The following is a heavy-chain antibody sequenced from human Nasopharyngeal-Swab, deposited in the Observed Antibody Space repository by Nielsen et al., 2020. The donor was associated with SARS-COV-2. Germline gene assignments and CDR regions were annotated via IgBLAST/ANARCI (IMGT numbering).Heavy chain of an antibody. V-gene: IGHV3-21*01. Sequence: GGSLRLSCVASGFTFSSYNMNWVRQAPGKGLEWVSSISSGSSYIYYADSVKGRFTISRDNAKNSLYLQMNSLRAEDTAVYYCARGASDYGSGSYFAEDYYYYGMDVWGQGTTVTVSS. J-gene: IGHJ6*02. CDR1: GFTFSSYN. CDR3: ARGASDYGSGSYFAEDYYYYGMDV. D-gene: IGHD3-10*01. CDR2: ISSGSSYI.